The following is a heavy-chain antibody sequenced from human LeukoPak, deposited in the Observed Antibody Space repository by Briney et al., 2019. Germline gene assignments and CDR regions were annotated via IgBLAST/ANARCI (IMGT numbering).Heavy chain of an antibody. CDR1: GLIVSGDY. V-gene: IGHV3-23*01. CDR2: ISGSGGST. CDR3: ARSLIAAAGTPPMYYFDY. D-gene: IGHD6-13*01. Sequence: GGSLRLSCAASGLIVSGDYVSWVRQAPGKGLEWVSAISGSGGSTYYADSVKGRFTISRDNSKNTLYLQMNSLRAEDTAVYYCARSLIAAAGTPPMYYFDYWGQGTLVTVSS. J-gene: IGHJ4*02.